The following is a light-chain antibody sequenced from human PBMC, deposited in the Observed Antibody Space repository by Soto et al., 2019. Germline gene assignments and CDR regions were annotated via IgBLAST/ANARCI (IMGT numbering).Light chain of an antibody. J-gene: IGKJ5*01. CDR3: QQTHSTPVT. CDR2: AAT. V-gene: IGKV1-39*01. Sequence: DIQMTQPPSSLSASVGDRVTVTCRTSQNIYNYLNWYQQRPGKAPKLLIYAATSVQSGVPSRFSGSGSGTDFTLTISSLHPEDFATYYCQQTHSTPVTFGQGTRLDVK. CDR1: QNIYNY.